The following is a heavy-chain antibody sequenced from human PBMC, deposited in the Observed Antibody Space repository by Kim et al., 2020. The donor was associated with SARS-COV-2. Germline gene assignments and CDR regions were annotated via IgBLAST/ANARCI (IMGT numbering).Heavy chain of an antibody. CDR1: GYTFTSYG. CDR3: ARCPLYSSDWFGENFYYYYYGMDV. J-gene: IGHJ6*02. D-gene: IGHD6-19*01. V-gene: IGHV1-18*01. CDR2: ISAYNGNT. Sequence: ASVKVSCKASGYTFTSYGISWVRQAPGQGLEWMGWISAYNGNTNYAQKLQGRVTMTTDTSTSTAYMELRSLRSDDTAVYYCARCPLYSSDWFGENFYYYYYGMDVWGQGTTVTVSS.